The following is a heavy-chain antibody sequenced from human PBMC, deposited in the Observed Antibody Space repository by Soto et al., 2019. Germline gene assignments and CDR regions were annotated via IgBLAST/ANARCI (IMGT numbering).Heavy chain of an antibody. CDR3: ARDSDYGSNSGWLDA. D-gene: IGHD4-17*01. Sequence: QVLLVESGGGVVQPGRSLRLSCAASGFTFNNYGMHWVRQAPGKGLEWVAVIWFDGSNTHYADSVKGRFTVSRDNSKNTMDLQMNSLRDEDTAVYYCARDSDYGSNSGWLDAWGQGTLVTVSS. CDR2: IWFDGSNT. V-gene: IGHV3-33*01. CDR1: GFTFNNYG. J-gene: IGHJ5*02.